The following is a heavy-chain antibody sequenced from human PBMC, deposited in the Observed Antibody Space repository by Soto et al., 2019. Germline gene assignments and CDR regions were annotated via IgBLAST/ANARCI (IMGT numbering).Heavy chain of an antibody. V-gene: IGHV3-7*01. Sequence: EVQLVESGGGLVQPGGSLRLSCAASGFTFSSYWMSWVRQAPGKGLEWVANIKQDGSEKYYVDFVKGRFTISRDNAKNSLYLQMNSLRAEDTAVYYCARDLSAGATEGYFQHWGQGTLVTVSS. CDR3: ARDLSAGATEGYFQH. D-gene: IGHD1-26*01. CDR2: IKQDGSEK. CDR1: GFTFSSYW. J-gene: IGHJ1*01.